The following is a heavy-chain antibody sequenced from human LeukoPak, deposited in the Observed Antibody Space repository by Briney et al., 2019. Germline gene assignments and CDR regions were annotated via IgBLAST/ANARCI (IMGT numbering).Heavy chain of an antibody. Sequence: PGRSLRLSCAASGFTFSSYGMHWVRQAPGKGLEWVAVIWYDGSNKYYADSVKGRFTISRDNAKNSLYLQMNSLRAEDTAVYYCARVSETMEFDYWGQGTLVTVSS. D-gene: IGHD3-10*01. CDR2: IWYDGSNK. CDR3: ARVSETMEFDY. CDR1: GFTFSSYG. V-gene: IGHV3-33*01. J-gene: IGHJ4*02.